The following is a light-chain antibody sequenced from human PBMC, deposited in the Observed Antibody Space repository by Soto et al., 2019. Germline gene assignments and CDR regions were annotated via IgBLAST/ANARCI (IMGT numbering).Light chain of an antibody. CDR3: CSYAGSYTLL. J-gene: IGLJ2*01. CDR1: SSNVGGYNF. Sequence: QSALTQPRSVSGSPGQSVTISCTGTSSNVGGYNFVSWYQQHPGKAPKLMVYDVSKWPSGVPDRFSGSKSGNTASLTISGLQAEDEGDYYCCSYAGSYTLLFGGGTKLTVL. V-gene: IGLV2-11*01. CDR2: DVS.